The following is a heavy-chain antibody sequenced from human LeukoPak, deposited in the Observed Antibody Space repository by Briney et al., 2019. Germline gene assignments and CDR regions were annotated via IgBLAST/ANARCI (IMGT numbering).Heavy chain of an antibody. D-gene: IGHD2-21*01. J-gene: IGHJ4*02. Sequence: GGSLRLSCVASGFTFSNYWMHWVRQAPGKGLVWVSRMSTDGTIITYADFVKGRFTISRDNAKNSLYLQMNSLRAEDTAVYYCARDRIVVVIEGYFDYWGQGTLVTVSS. CDR2: MSTDGTII. V-gene: IGHV3-74*01. CDR1: GFTFSNYW. CDR3: ARDRIVVVIEGYFDY.